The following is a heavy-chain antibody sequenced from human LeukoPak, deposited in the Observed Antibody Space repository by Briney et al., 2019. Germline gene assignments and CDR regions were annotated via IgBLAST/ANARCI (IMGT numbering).Heavy chain of an antibody. J-gene: IGHJ6*04. Sequence: SETLSLTCAVYGGSFSGYYWSWIRQPPGKGLEWIGEINHSGSTNYNPSLKSRVTISVDTSKNQFSLKLSSVTAADTAVYYCARGPGVWFGRGYGMDVWGKGTTVTVSS. CDR2: INHSGST. CDR1: GGSFSGYY. D-gene: IGHD3-10*01. V-gene: IGHV4-34*01. CDR3: ARGPGVWFGRGYGMDV.